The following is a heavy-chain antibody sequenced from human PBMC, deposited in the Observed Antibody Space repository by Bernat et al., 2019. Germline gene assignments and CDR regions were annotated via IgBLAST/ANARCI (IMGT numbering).Heavy chain of an antibody. V-gene: IGHV3-30*03. Sequence: QVQLVESGGGVVQPGRSLRLSCAASGFTFSSYGMHWVRQAPGKGLEWVAVISYDGSNKYYADSVKGRFTISRDNSKNTLYLQMNSLRAEDTAVYYCARDIPPLLEWLLPNYYYYGMDVWGQGTTVTVSS. D-gene: IGHD3-3*01. J-gene: IGHJ6*02. CDR3: ARDIPPLLEWLLPNYYYYGMDV. CDR1: GFTFSSYG. CDR2: ISYDGSNK.